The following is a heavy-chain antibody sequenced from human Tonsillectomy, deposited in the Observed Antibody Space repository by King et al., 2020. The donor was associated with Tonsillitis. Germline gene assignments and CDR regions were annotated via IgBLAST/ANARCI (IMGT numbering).Heavy chain of an antibody. Sequence: HVQLVESGGGVVQPGRSLRLSCAASGFTFSSYALHWVRQAPGKGLEWVAVISYDGSNKYYADSVKGRFTISRDNSKNTLYLQMNSLRAEDTAVYYCAGIKSNNVGYNYAVDYDYWVQGTLVTVSS. CDR1: GFTFSSYA. V-gene: IGHV3-30-3*01. J-gene: IGHJ4*02. D-gene: IGHD5-18*01. CDR2: ISYDGSNK. CDR3: AGIKSNNVGYNYAVDYDY.